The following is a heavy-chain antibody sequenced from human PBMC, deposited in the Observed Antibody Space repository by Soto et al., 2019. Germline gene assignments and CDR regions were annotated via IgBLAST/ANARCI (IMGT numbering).Heavy chain of an antibody. CDR1: GGSISSYY. CDR3: AREGYYGSGSYYRVYYYYYMDV. CDR2: IYYSGST. V-gene: IGHV4-59*01. J-gene: IGHJ6*03. Sequence: QVQLQESGPGLVKPSETLSLTCTVSGGSISSYYWSWIRQPPGKGLEWIGYIYYSGSTNYNPSLKRRVTISVDTSKNQFSLKLSSVTAADTAVYYCAREGYYGSGSYYRVYYYYYMDVWGKGTTVTVSS. D-gene: IGHD3-10*01.